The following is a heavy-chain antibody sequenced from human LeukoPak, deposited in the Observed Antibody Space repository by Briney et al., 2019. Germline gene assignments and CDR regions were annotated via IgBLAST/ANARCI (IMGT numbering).Heavy chain of an antibody. J-gene: IGHJ3*02. CDR2: ISSSGGTI. V-gene: IGHV3-11*01. Sequence: GGSLRLSCAASGFTFSDYYMSWIRQAPGKGLEWVSYISSSGGTIYYADSVRGRFTTSRDIPKNSLFLQMNSLRAEDTAVYYCVRDRTSGTNNNAFDIWGQGTMVTVSS. D-gene: IGHD2-15*01. CDR3: VRDRTSGTNNNAFDI. CDR1: GFTFSDYY.